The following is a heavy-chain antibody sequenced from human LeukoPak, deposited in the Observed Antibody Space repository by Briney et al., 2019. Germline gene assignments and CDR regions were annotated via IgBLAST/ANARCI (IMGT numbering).Heavy chain of an antibody. J-gene: IGHJ6*03. V-gene: IGHV3-66*02. Sequence: GGSLRLSCAASGFTVSSNYMSWVRQAPGKGLEWVSVIYSGGSTYYADSVKGRFTISRDNPKNTLYLQMNSLRAEDTAVYYCARALMVRGVIITYEDYYYYMDVWGKGTTVTVSS. CDR3: ARALMVRGVIITYEDYYYYMDV. CDR1: GFTVSSNY. D-gene: IGHD3-10*01. CDR2: IYSGGST.